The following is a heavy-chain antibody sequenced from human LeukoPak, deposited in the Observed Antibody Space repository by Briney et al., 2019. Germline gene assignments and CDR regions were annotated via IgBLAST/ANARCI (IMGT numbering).Heavy chain of an antibody. CDR2: IYTGGST. CDR1: GFIVSSNY. D-gene: IGHD6-25*01. CDR3: ARVRSGEYFDY. J-gene: IGHJ4*02. Sequence: GGSLRLSCAASGFIVSSNYMSWVRQATGKGLEWVSVIYTGGSTYYADSVKGRFTISRDNSKNTLYLQMNSLRAEDTAVYYCARVRSGEYFDYWGRGTLVTVSS. V-gene: IGHV3-66*01.